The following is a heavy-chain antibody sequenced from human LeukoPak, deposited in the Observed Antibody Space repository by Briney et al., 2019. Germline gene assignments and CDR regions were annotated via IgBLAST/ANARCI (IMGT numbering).Heavy chain of an antibody. J-gene: IGHJ4*02. CDR2: IYNSGST. V-gene: IGHV4-59*02. CDR1: GGSVKNYY. Sequence: SETLSLTCTVSGGSVKNYYWNWIRQPPGKALEWIGFIYNSGSTNYNPSLKSRVTMSVDTSKNQFSVKLTSVTAADTAVYYCAREGAGFYYGSGLDYWGQGALVTVSS. D-gene: IGHD3-10*01. CDR3: AREGAGFYYGSGLDY.